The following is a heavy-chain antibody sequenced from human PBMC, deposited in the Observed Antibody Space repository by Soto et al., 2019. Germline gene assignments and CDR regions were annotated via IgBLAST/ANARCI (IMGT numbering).Heavy chain of an antibody. J-gene: IGHJ4*02. V-gene: IGHV1-18*01. CDR2: ISAYNGNT. Sequence: QVQLVQSGAEVKKPGASVKVSCKASGYTFTSYGVSWVRQAPGQGLEWMGWISAYNGNTKYAQKLQGRVTMTTDTTTNTAYMDLGTLRSYDTAVHCLAIDSTPVDYWGQGTLVTVSS. CDR3: AIDSTPVDY. CDR1: GYTFTSYG.